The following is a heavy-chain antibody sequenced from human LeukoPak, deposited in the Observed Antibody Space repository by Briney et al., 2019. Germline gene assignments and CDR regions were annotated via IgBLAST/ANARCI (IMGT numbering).Heavy chain of an antibody. Sequence: PGGSLRLSCAASGFSFNSYNMNWVRQAPGKGLEWISYITSDSSTIYYADSVKGRFTISRDNAESSLYLQMNSLRAEDTAVYYCASGPLLGHYYYHMDVWGEGTTVTVSS. CDR1: GFSFNSYN. V-gene: IGHV3-48*01. CDR3: ASGPLLGHYYYHMDV. CDR2: ITSDSSTI. J-gene: IGHJ6*03. D-gene: IGHD2-8*02.